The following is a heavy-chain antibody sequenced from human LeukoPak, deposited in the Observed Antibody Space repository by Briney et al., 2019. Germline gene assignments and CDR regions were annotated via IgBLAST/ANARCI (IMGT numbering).Heavy chain of an antibody. V-gene: IGHV3-23*01. CDR1: GFTFSSYA. CDR3: AKSFEQLGSFDY. CDR2: ISVSGGST. J-gene: IGHJ4*02. Sequence: GGSLRLSCAASGFTFSSYAMSWVRQAPGKGLEWVSAISVSGGSTYYADSVKGRFTIPRDNSKNTLYLQMNSLRAEDTAVYYCAKSFEQLGSFDYWGQGTLVTVSS. D-gene: IGHD6-13*01.